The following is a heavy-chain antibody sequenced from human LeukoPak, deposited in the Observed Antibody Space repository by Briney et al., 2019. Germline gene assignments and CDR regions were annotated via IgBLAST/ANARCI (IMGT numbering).Heavy chain of an antibody. D-gene: IGHD6-13*01. J-gene: IGHJ4*02. CDR3: AKLPGIAAAGTGHYFDY. V-gene: IGHV3-53*01. CDR1: GFIVSNNY. Sequence: GGSLRLSCAASGFIVSNNYMSWVRQAPGKGLEWVSVIYSGGSTFYADSVEGRFTISRHNSKNTLYLQMNSLRAEDTAVYYCAKLPGIAAAGTGHYFDYWGQGTLVTVSS. CDR2: IYSGGST.